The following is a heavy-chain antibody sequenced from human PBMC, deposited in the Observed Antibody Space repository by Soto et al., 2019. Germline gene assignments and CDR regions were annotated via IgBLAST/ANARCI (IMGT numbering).Heavy chain of an antibody. V-gene: IGHV1-18*01. CDR2: VSANNGHT. CDR3: ARDIESVTAKHFFYYYAMDV. J-gene: IGHJ6*02. D-gene: IGHD2-8*01. CDR1: GFAFSNYG. Sequence: ASVKVSCKASGFAFSNYGLNWVRQAPGQGLEWMGWVSANNGHTNYAQNLQGRVSMTTDTSTSTAYMELRGLRFDDTAVYYCARDIESVTAKHFFYYYAMDVWGQGTTVTVSS.